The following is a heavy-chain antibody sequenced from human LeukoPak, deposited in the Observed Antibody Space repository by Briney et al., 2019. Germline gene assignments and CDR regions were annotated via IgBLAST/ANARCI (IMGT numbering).Heavy chain of an antibody. CDR3: ARDTPYYYDSSGYLD. V-gene: IGHV4-59*12. D-gene: IGHD3-22*01. J-gene: IGHJ4*02. CDR2: IYYSGST. CDR1: GGSIISYY. Sequence: SGTLSLTCTVPGGSIISYYWSWIRQPPGKGLEWIGYIYYSGSTNYNPSLKSRVTISVDTSKNQFSLKLSSVTAADTAVYYCARDTPYYYDSSGYLDWGQGTLVTVSS.